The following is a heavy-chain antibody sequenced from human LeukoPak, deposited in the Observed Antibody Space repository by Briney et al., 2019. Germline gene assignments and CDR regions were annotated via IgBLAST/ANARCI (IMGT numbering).Heavy chain of an antibody. CDR2: IDQDGSVR. Sequence: GGSLRLSCVASGFTFSSFWMSWVRQAPGKGLEFVANIDQDGSVRNYVNSVKGRFIISRDNAKNSLYLQMDSLRAEDTAVYFCARDPGSSSFDYWGLGTPVTVSS. CDR1: GFTFSSFW. CDR3: ARDPGSSSFDY. D-gene: IGHD6-13*01. V-gene: IGHV3-7*01. J-gene: IGHJ4*02.